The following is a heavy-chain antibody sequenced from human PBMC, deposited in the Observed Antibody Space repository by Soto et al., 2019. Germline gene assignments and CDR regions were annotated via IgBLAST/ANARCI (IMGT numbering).Heavy chain of an antibody. CDR1: GGTFSSYA. V-gene: IGHV1-69*01. CDR3: ARGYSGYGQAYWYFDL. CDR2: IIPIFGTA. D-gene: IGHD5-12*01. Sequence: QVQLVQSGAEVKKPGSSVKVSCKASGGTFSSYAISWVRQAPGQGLEWMGGIIPIFGTANYAQKFQGRVTITADESKSTAYMELSSLRSEDTAVYYCARGYSGYGQAYWYFDLWGRGTLVTVSS. J-gene: IGHJ2*01.